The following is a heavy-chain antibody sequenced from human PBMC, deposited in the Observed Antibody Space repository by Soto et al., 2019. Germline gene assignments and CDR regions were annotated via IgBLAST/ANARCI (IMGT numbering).Heavy chain of an antibody. J-gene: IGHJ4*02. CDR3: ARRSSGWYFDY. D-gene: IGHD6-19*01. V-gene: IGHV3-23*01. CDR1: GFTFSSYA. CDR2: ISGSGGST. Sequence: GGSLRLSCAASGFTFSSYAMSWVRQAPGKGLEWVSVISGSGGSTYYADSVKGRFTISRDNSKNTLYVQMNSLRAEDTAVYYCARRSSGWYFDYWGQGTLVTVSS.